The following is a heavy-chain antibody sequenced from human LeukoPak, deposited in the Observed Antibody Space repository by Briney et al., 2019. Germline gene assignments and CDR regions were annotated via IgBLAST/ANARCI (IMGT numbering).Heavy chain of an antibody. CDR1: GGSFSGYY. CDR2: INHSGST. Sequence: SETLSLTCAVYGGSFSGYYWSWIRQPPGKGLEWIGEINHSGSTNCNPSLKSRVTISVDTSKDQFSLKLSSVTAADTAVYYCARGRWVVVPAATFDYWGQGTLVTVSS. D-gene: IGHD2-2*01. V-gene: IGHV4-34*01. CDR3: ARGRWVVVPAATFDY. J-gene: IGHJ4*02.